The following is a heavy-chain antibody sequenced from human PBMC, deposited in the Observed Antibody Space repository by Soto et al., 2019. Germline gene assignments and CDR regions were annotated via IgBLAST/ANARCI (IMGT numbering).Heavy chain of an antibody. V-gene: IGHV1-69*12. J-gene: IGHJ4*02. CDR2: IIPIFDTT. CDR1: GGSFSNYA. CDR3: ARESGDGYNDY. D-gene: IGHD5-12*01. Sequence: QVQLMQSGAEVKKPGSSVKVSCKASGGSFSNYAITWVRQAPGQGLEWMGGIIPIFDTTYYAQKFQGRVTITADESTNTAYMELSSLTSEDTAVYYCARESGDGYNDYWGQGTLVTVSS.